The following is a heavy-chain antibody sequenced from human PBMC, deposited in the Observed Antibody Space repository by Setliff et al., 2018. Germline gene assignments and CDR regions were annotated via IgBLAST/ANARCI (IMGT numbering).Heavy chain of an antibody. D-gene: IGHD1-26*01. V-gene: IGHV1-18*01. CDR1: GYTFTSYG. CDR2: ISAYNGNT. CDR3: ARLPLPAAWELLDIRYYYYYMDV. Sequence: ASVKVSCKASGYTFTSYGISWVRQAPGQGLEWMGWISAYNGNTNYAQKLQGRVTMTTDTSTSTAYMELRSLSSDDTAVYYCARLPLPAAWELLDIRYYYYYMDVWGKGTTVTVSS. J-gene: IGHJ6*03.